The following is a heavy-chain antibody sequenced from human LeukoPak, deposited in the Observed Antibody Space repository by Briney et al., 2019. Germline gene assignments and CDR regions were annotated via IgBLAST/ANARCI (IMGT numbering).Heavy chain of an antibody. D-gene: IGHD3-16*01. Sequence: PGGSLRLSCAASGFTFSSYWMNWARQAPGKGLEWAASINHNGNVNYYVDSVKGRFTISRDNAKNSLYLQMSNLRAEDTALYFCARGGGLDVWGQGATVTVSS. CDR1: GFTFSSYW. V-gene: IGHV3-7*03. J-gene: IGHJ6*02. CDR3: ARGGGLDV. CDR2: INHNGNVN.